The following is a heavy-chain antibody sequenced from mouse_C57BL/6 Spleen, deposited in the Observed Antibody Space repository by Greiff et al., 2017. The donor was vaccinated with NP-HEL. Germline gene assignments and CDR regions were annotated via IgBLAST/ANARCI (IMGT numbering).Heavy chain of an antibody. J-gene: IGHJ3*01. V-gene: IGHV1-26*01. CDR2: INPNNGGT. CDR1: GYTFTDYY. D-gene: IGHD1-1*01. CDR3: ARDLTTVVGGGFAY. Sequence: EVQLQQSGPELVKPGASVKISCKASGYTFTDYYMNWVKQSHGKSLEWIGDINPNNGGTSYNQKFKGKATLTVDKSSSTAYMELRSLTSEDSAVYYCARDLTTVVGGGFAYWGQGTLVTVSA.